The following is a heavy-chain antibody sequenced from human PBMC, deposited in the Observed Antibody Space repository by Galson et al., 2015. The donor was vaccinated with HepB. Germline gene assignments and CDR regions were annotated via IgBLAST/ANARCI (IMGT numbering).Heavy chain of an antibody. CDR2: ISWNSGNI. CDR3: AKDSSPGYCSRTTCQGHLVTEYFQH. CDR1: GFTFDDYA. J-gene: IGHJ1*01. Sequence: SLRLSCAASGFTFDDYAMHWVRQVPGKGLEWVSGISWNSGNIGYVDSVKGRFTISRDNAKNSLYLQMNSLRPEDTALYYCAKDSSPGYCSRTTCQGHLVTEYFQHWGPGTLVTVSS. V-gene: IGHV3-9*01. D-gene: IGHD2-2*01.